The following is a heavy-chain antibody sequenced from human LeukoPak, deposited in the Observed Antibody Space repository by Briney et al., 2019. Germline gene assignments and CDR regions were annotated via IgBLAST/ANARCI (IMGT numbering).Heavy chain of an antibody. V-gene: IGHV4-39*07. Sequence: SETLSLTCTVSGGSINSNTYYWGWIRQPPGKGLEWIGSAYYSGSAYYNPALQSRVTISIDTSENQFSLKLSSVTAADTAVYYCARVGGGYYYWFDPWGQGTLVTVSS. CDR2: AYYSGSA. D-gene: IGHD3-22*01. CDR3: ARVGGGYYYWFDP. CDR1: GGSINSNTYY. J-gene: IGHJ5*02.